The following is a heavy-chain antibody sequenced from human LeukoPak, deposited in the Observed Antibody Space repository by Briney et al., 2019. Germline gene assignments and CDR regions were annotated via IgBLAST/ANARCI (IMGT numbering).Heavy chain of an antibody. CDR3: ARHRTASDY. V-gene: IGHV3-21*01. CDR2: ISSSSSYI. J-gene: IGHJ4*02. D-gene: IGHD3-16*02. Sequence: GGSLRLSCAASGFTFSSYSMNWVRQAPGKGLEWVSSISSSSSYIYYADSVKGRSTISRDNAKNSLYLQMNSLRAEDTAVFYCARHRTASDYWGQGTLVTVSS. CDR1: GFTFSSYS.